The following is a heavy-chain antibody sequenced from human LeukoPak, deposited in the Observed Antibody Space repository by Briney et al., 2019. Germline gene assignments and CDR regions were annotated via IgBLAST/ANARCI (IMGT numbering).Heavy chain of an antibody. CDR1: GYTFTGYY. CDR3: ARARLPGYSSGYYFDY. V-gene: IGHV1-2*02. J-gene: IGHJ4*02. Sequence: ASVKVSCTASGYTFTGYYMHWGRQAPGQGLEWMGWINPNSGGTNYAQKFQGRVTMTRDTSISTAYMELSRLRSDDTAVYYCARARLPGYSSGYYFDYWGQGTLVTVSS. CDR2: INPNSGGT. D-gene: IGHD6-19*01.